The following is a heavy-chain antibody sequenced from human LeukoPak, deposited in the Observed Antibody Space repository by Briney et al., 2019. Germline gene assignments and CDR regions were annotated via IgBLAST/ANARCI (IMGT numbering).Heavy chain of an antibody. D-gene: IGHD2-21*02. CDR1: GGTFSSYA. CDR2: MNPNSGNT. Sequence: ASVKVSCKASGGTFSSYAINWVRQATGQGLEWMGWMNPNSGNTGYAQKFQGRVTMTRNTSISTAYMELSSLRSEDTAVYYCARVGCGGDCYDNYYYGMDVWGQGTTVTVSS. V-gene: IGHV1-8*02. CDR3: ARVGCGGDCYDNYYYGMDV. J-gene: IGHJ6*02.